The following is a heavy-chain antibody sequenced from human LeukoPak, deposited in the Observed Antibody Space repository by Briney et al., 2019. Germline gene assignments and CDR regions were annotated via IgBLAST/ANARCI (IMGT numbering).Heavy chain of an antibody. CDR3: ARRLVDTTMDRGSYFDY. CDR1: GVSISSYY. Sequence: PAETLSLTCTVSGVSISSYYWSWVRQPPGKGLEWVGDVYYSGSTNYNPSLESRVTISVNTSKNQFSLKLSSVTAAVTAVYYCARRLVDTTMDRGSYFDYWGQGTLVTVSS. J-gene: IGHJ4*02. D-gene: IGHD5-18*01. CDR2: VYYSGST. V-gene: IGHV4-59*08.